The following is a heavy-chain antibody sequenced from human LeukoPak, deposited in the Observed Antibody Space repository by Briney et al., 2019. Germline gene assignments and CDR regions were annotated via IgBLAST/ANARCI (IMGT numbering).Heavy chain of an antibody. D-gene: IGHD3-3*01. Sequence: PGGSLRLSCAASGFTFSNAWMSWVRQAPGKGLEWVGRIKSKTDGGTTDYAAPVKGRFTISRDDSKNTLYLQMSSLKTEDTAVYYCTSDFWSGYPDYWGQGTLVTVSS. CDR3: TSDFWSGYPDY. CDR2: IKSKTDGGTT. CDR1: GFTFSNAW. J-gene: IGHJ4*02. V-gene: IGHV3-15*01.